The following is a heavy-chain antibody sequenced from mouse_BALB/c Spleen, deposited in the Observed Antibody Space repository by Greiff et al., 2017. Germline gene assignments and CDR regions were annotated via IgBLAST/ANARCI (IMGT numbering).Heavy chain of an antibody. CDR1: GFSLTSYG. CDR3: ARRCGVGDYFDY. CDR2: ICAGGST. J-gene: IGHJ2*01. D-gene: IGHD1-1*01. V-gene: IGHV2-9*02. Sequence: VQLQQSGPDLVAPSPTRYISCTASGFSLTSYGVHWVSQPPGKGLEWLGVICAGGSTNYYTAQLSSMSTSKDNSKSQVFLKMNSLQTDDTAMYYYARRCGVGDYFDYWGQGTTLTVSS.